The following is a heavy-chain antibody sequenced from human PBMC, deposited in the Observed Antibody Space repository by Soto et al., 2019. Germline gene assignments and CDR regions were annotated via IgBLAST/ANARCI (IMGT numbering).Heavy chain of an antibody. CDR3: ARYCSGGTCQYAFDI. J-gene: IGHJ3*02. Sequence: TLSLTCTVSGGSISSGDYYWSWILQHPGKGLEWIAYMSYSGTTYYNPSLKTRVIISLDTSTNQFSLKLSSVTAADTAVYFCARYCSGGTCQYAFDIWGQGTMVTVSS. V-gene: IGHV4-31*03. CDR1: GGSISSGDYY. CDR2: MSYSGTT. D-gene: IGHD2-15*01.